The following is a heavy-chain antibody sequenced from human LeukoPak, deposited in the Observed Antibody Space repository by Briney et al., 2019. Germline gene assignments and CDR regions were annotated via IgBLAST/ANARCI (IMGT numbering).Heavy chain of an antibody. CDR3: TSWADSGNYYRGDDY. V-gene: IGHV3-73*01. CDR1: GFTFSGSA. Sequence: GGSLRLSCAASGFTFSGSAMHWVRQASGKGLEWVGLIRSKANSYATAYAASVKGRFTISRDDSKNTAYLQMNSLKIEDTAVYYCTSWADSGNYYRGDDYWGQGTLVTVSS. D-gene: IGHD3-10*01. CDR2: IRSKANSYAT. J-gene: IGHJ4*02.